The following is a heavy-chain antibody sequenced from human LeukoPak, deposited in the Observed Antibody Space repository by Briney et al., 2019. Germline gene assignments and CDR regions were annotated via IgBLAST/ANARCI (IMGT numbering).Heavy chain of an antibody. D-gene: IGHD7-27*01. CDR1: GFTFSSYA. V-gene: IGHV3-23*01. CDR2: MSGSGDKI. J-gene: IGHJ4*02. CDR3: AKANWVSNADAVY. Sequence: GGSLRLSCAASGFTFSSYAMSWVRQAPGKGLEWVSGMSGSGDKIFYADSVKGRFTISRDNSKNTLYLQMNSLRAEDTAVYYCAKANWVSNADAVYWGQGALVTVSS.